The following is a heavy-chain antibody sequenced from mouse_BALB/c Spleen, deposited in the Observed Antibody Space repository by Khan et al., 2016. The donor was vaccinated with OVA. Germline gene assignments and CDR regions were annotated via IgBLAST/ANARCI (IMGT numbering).Heavy chain of an antibody. Sequence: QMQLEESGAELVKPGASVRLSCKSSGYTFTSYYLYWVKQRPGQGLEWIGDINPNNAGTNFNEKFKSKVTLTVDKSSSTAYMQLRSLTSEDSAVYYCTRSGYGGFAYWGQGTLVTVSA. CDR2: INPNNAGT. V-gene: IGHV1S81*02. CDR3: TRSGYGGFAY. D-gene: IGHD1-1*02. CDR1: GYTFTSYY. J-gene: IGHJ3*01.